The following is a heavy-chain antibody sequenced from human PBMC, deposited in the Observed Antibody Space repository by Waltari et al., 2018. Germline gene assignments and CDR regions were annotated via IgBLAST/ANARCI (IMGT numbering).Heavy chain of an antibody. CDR2: IKQDGSEK. CDR3: ARGDYIWGRGYFDL. V-gene: IGHV3-7*01. Sequence: EVQLVESGGGLVQPGVSLRLSCAASGFTFSSYWMSWVRQAPGKGLEWVANIKQDGSEKYYVDSVKGRFTISRDNAKNSLYLQMNSLRAEDTAVYYCARGDYIWGRGYFDLWGRGTLVTVSS. CDR1: GFTFSSYW. D-gene: IGHD3-16*01. J-gene: IGHJ2*01.